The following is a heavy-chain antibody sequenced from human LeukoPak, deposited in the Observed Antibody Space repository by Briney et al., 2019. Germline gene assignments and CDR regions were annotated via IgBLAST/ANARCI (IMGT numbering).Heavy chain of an antibody. V-gene: IGHV4-38-2*02. CDR2: IYHSGST. J-gene: IGHJ4*02. CDR3: AREFDSYMGIAAAGTAQTGGFDY. CDR1: GYSISSGYY. D-gene: IGHD6-13*01. Sequence: PSETLSLTCTVSGYSISSGYYWGWIRQPPGKGLEWIGSIYHSGSTYYNPSLKSRVTISVDTSKNQFSLKLSSVTAADTAVYYCAREFDSYMGIAAAGTAQTGGFDYWGQGTLVTVSS.